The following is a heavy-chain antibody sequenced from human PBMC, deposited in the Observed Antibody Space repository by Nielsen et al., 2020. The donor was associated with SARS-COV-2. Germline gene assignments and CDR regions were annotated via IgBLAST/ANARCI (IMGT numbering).Heavy chain of an antibody. V-gene: IGHV3-9*01. Sequence: GGSLRLSFAASGFTFDAYAMHWVRQAPGKGLEWVSGISWNSGSIGYADSVKGRFTISRDNAKNSLYLQMNSLRAEDTALYYCAKLPGGYDPFDYWGQGTLVTVSS. CDR3: AKLPGGYDPFDY. D-gene: IGHD5-12*01. J-gene: IGHJ4*02. CDR1: GFTFDAYA. CDR2: ISWNSGSI.